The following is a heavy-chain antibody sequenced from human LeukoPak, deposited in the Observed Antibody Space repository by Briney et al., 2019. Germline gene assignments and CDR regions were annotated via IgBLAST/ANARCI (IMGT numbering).Heavy chain of an antibody. V-gene: IGHV3-7*01. J-gene: IGHJ4*02. CDR3: ARGGYSYTTSHPY. Sequence: GGSLRLSCAASGFTFSSYWMSWVRQAPGKGLEWVANIKQDGSEKYYVDSVKGRFTISRDNAENSLYLQMNSLRAEDTAVYYCARGGYSYTTSHPYWGQGTLVTVSS. D-gene: IGHD5-18*01. CDR1: GFTFSSYW. CDR2: IKQDGSEK.